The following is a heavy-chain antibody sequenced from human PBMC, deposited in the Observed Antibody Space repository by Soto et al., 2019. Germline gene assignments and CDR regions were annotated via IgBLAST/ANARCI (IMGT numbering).Heavy chain of an antibody. D-gene: IGHD2-8*01. J-gene: IGHJ6*02. CDR1: GFTFRSPW. V-gene: IGHV3-74*01. Sequence: GGSLRLSCAASGFTFRSPWMHWVRQAPRKGLVWVSRINSDGSRTSYADSVTGRLTIARDSAKNTLHLQRTSLRAGDTAVYYGVRPMCISHGRFGWGQESTVAVSS. CDR3: VRPMCISHGRFG. CDR2: INSDGSRT.